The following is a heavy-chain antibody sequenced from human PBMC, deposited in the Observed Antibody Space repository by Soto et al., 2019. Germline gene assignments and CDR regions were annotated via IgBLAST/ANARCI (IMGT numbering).Heavy chain of an antibody. CDR1: GFTFSSYA. V-gene: IGHV3-23*01. J-gene: IGHJ4*02. CDR2: ISGSGGST. CDR3: AKDSSLSDIVATILDY. Sequence: GGSLRLSCAASGFTFSSYAMSWVRQAPGKGLEWVSAISGSGGSTYYADSVKGRFTISRDNSKNTLYLQMNSLRAEDTAVYYCAKDSSLSDIVATILDYWGQGTLVTVSS. D-gene: IGHD5-12*01.